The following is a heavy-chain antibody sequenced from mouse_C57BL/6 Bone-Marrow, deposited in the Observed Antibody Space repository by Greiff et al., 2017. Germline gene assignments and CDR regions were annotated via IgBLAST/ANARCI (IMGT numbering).Heavy chain of an antibody. CDR1: GYTFTDYY. CDR2: INPYNGGT. CDR3: APYYGSSYRYYAMDY. D-gene: IGHD1-1*01. V-gene: IGHV1-19*01. Sequence: VQLKESGPVLVKPGASVKMSCKASGYTFTDYYMNWVKQSHGKSLEWIGVINPYNGGTSYNQKFKGKATLTVDKSSSTAYMELNSLTSEDSAVYYCAPYYGSSYRYYAMDYWGQGTSVTGSS. J-gene: IGHJ4*01.